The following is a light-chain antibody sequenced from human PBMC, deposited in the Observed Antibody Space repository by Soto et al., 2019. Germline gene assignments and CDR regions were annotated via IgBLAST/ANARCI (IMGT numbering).Light chain of an antibody. J-gene: IGLJ1*01. V-gene: IGLV2-14*01. CDR3: GSYSSTTTRAV. CDR2: EVT. Sequence: QSVLAQPASVSGSPGQSITISCTGASSDVGGYDFVSWYQHHPGTPPKLIIYEVTHRPSGVSHRFSGSKSASTASLTISGLXVEDEADYFCGSYSSTTTRAVFGTGTKVTLL. CDR1: SSDVGGYDF.